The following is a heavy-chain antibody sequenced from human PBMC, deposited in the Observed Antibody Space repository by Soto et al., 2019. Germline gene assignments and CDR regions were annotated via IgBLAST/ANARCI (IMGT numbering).Heavy chain of an antibody. D-gene: IGHD6-19*01. Sequence: EVQLVESGGGLVQPGGSLRLSCAASGFTFSSYALNWVRQAPGKGLELVSYISGSSSTIYYADSVKGRFTISRDNAKNSVYLQMNSLRDEDSAVYYCARSSYSSVCNYRGQGTPVTVSS. CDR1: GFTFSSYA. V-gene: IGHV3-48*02. CDR2: ISGSSSTI. J-gene: IGHJ4*02. CDR3: ARSSYSSVCNY.